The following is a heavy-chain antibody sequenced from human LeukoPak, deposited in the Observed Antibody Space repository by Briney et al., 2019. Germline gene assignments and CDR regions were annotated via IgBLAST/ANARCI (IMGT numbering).Heavy chain of an antibody. V-gene: IGHV3-30*18. D-gene: IGHD3-22*01. CDR2: TSSDGSIT. J-gene: IGHJ4*02. CDR3: AKHRFESGGYHSTD. CDR1: GFSFSSYG. Sequence: GGSLRLSCAAPGFSFSSYGMHWVRQAPGKGLEWVAGTSSDGSITYYADSVKGRFTISRDNSKNTLYLQMNSLRDEDTAVYYCAKHRFESGGYHSTDWGQGTLVTVSS.